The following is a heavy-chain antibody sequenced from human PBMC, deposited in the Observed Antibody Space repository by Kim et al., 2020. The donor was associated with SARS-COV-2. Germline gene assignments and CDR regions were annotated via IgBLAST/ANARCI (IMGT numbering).Heavy chain of an antibody. CDR1: GFTFDDYA. J-gene: IGHJ4*02. D-gene: IGHD3-10*01. CDR2: ISWNSGSI. CDR3: AKDRGYYGSGSYYMGPLDY. Sequence: GGSLRLSCAASGFTFDDYAMHWVRQAPGKGLEWVSGISWNSGSIGYADSVKGRFTISRDNAKNSLYLQMNSLRAEDTALYYCAKDRGYYGSGSYYMGPLDYWGQGTLVTVSS. V-gene: IGHV3-9*01.